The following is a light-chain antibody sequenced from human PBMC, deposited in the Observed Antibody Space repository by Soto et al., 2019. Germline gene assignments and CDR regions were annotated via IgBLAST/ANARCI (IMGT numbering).Light chain of an antibody. CDR1: QSISSW. CDR3: QQYNSYSPT. Sequence: DIQMTQSPSTLSASVGDRVTITCRASQSISSWLAWYQQKPGKAPKLLIYDASSLESGVPSRFSCSGSGTEFTLTISSLQPDDFAPYYCQQYNSYSPTFGHGTKLEIK. J-gene: IGKJ2*01. V-gene: IGKV1-5*01. CDR2: DAS.